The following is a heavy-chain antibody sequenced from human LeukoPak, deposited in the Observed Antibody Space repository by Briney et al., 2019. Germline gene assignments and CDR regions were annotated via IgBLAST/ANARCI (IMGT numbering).Heavy chain of an antibody. V-gene: IGHV3-30*02. D-gene: IGHD6-6*01. CDR3: AKDPYSSSLSPYYMDV. Sequence: GGSLRLSCAASGFTFSSYGMHWVRQAPGKGLEWVAFIRYDGNNKYYVDSVKGRFTISRDNSKNTLYLQMNSLRAEDTAVYYCAKDPYSSSLSPYYMDVWGKGTTVTVSS. CDR1: GFTFSSYG. CDR2: IRYDGNNK. J-gene: IGHJ6*04.